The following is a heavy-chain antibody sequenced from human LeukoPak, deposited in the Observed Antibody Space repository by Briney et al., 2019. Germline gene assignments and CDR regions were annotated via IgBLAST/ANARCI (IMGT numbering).Heavy chain of an antibody. J-gene: IGHJ4*02. D-gene: IGHD2-2*01. CDR1: GFTFSSNG. Sequence: GGSLRLSCAASGFTFSSNGMSWVRQAPGRGLEWVSVISGSGGSPDYTDSVKGRFTISRDNSKNTLYLQMNSLRAEDTAVYYCAKGGKTKMCPTSCYDYWGQGTLVTVSS. CDR2: ISGSGGSP. CDR3: AKGGKTKMCPTSCYDY. V-gene: IGHV3-23*01.